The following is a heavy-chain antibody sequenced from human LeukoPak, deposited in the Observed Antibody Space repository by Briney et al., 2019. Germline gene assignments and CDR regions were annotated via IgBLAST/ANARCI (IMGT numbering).Heavy chain of an antibody. CDR2: ISGSGGST. J-gene: IGHJ6*02. V-gene: IGHV3-23*01. CDR1: GFTFSSYA. Sequence: GGSLRLSCAASGFTFSSYAMSWVRQAPGKGLEWVSAISGSGGSTYYADSVKGRFTISRDNSKNTLYLQMNSLRAEDTAVYYCARNGVVLQLRAYYYYGMDVWGQGTTVTVSS. D-gene: IGHD3-3*01. CDR3: ARNGVVLQLRAYYYYGMDV.